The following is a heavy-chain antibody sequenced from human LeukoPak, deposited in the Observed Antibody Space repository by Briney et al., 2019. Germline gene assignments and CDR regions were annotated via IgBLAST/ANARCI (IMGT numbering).Heavy chain of an antibody. CDR3: ARETYSSSFYYYYYYMDV. CDR1: GFTFSSYW. D-gene: IGHD6-6*01. Sequence: PGGSLRLSCAASGFTFSSYWMSWVRQAPGKGLEWVANIKQDGSEKYYVDSVKGRFTISRDNAKNSLYLQMNSLRAEDTAVYYCARETYSSSFYYYYYYMDVWGKGTTVTVSS. J-gene: IGHJ6*03. CDR2: IKQDGSEK. V-gene: IGHV3-7*01.